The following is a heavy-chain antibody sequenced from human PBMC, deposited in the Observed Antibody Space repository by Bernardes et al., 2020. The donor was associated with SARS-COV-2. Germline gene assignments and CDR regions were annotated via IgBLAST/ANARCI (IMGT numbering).Heavy chain of an antibody. D-gene: IGHD6-13*01. V-gene: IGHV2-5*02. CDR3: AHSRGSSSWFTSYDFDY. CDR2: MYFDDDR. Sequence: SGPTLVKPTQTLTLTCTFSGFSLSSSGVGVGWIRQPPGKALEWLALMYFDDDRRYTPSLESRLTMTKDTSKNQVVLSMTNMDPVDTATYYCAHSRGSSSWFTSYDFDYWGQGILVTVSS. J-gene: IGHJ4*02. CDR1: GFSLSSSGVG.